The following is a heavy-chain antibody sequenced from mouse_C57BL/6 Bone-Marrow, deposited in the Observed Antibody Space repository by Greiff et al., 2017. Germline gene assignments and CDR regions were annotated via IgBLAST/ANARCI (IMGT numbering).Heavy chain of an antibody. CDR2: ISAGGSYT. CDR3: ARDDY. CDR1: GFTFSSYA. V-gene: IGHV5-4*01. J-gene: IGHJ2*01. Sequence: EVKLMESGGGLVKPGGSLKLSCAASGFTFSSYAMSWVRQTPEKRLEWVATISAGGSYTYYPDNVKGRFTISRDNAKNNLYLQMSHLKSEDTAMYYCARDDYWGQGTTLTVSS.